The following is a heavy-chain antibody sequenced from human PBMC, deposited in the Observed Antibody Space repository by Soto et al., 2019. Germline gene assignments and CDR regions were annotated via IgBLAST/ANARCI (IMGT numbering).Heavy chain of an antibody. CDR2: MNPNSGST. CDR1: GYTFTSYY. J-gene: IGHJ6*03. D-gene: IGHD2-15*01. V-gene: IGHV1-8*01. CDR3: ARVLGYCSGGRCYHYYYMDV. Sequence: ASVKVSCKASGYTFTSYYINWVRQATGQGLEWMGWMNPNSGSTGYAQKFQGRVTMTRNTSISTAYMELSSLRSEDTAVYYCARVLGYCSGGRCYHYYYMDVWGKGTTVTVSS.